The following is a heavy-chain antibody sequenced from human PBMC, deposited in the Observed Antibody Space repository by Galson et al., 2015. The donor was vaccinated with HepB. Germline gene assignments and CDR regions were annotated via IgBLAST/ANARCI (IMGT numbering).Heavy chain of an antibody. V-gene: IGHV1-46*04. D-gene: IGHD3-22*01. CDR1: GYTFTSYY. CDR3: ARGGPITMIVVVPLDY. Sequence: SVKVSCKASGYTFTSYYMHWVRQAPGQGLEWMGIINPSGGSTSYAQKLQGRVTMTRDTSTSTVYMELSSLRSEDTAVYYCARGGPITMIVVVPLDYWGQGTLVTVSS. CDR2: INPSGGST. J-gene: IGHJ4*02.